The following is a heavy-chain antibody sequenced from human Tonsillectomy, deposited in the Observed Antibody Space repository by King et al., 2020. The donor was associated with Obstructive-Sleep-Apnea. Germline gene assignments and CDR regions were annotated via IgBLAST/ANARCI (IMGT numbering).Heavy chain of an antibody. CDR2: IYYSGST. CDR1: GGSISNHF. V-gene: IGHV4-59*11. CDR3: AREGSRGDFDY. J-gene: IGHJ4*02. D-gene: IGHD3-10*01. Sequence: QLQESGPGLVKPSETLSLTCTVSGGSISNHFWSWIRQPPGKGLEWIGYIYYSGSTHYNPSLKSRVTISVDTSKNQFSLRLTSVTAADTAVYYCAREGSRGDFDYWGQGTLVTVSS.